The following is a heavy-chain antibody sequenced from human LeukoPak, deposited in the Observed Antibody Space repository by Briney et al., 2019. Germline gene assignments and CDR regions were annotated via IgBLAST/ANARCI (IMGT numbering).Heavy chain of an antibody. V-gene: IGHV1-18*01. CDR1: SYSFNRYG. Sequence: ASVKVSCKASSYSFNRYGISWVRQAPGQGLEWMGWISGYNGNTNYAQKFLGRVSMTADTSTSTAYMELRSLTSDDTAVYYCARSGRGTYCYFDLWGQGTLVTVSS. CDR2: ISGYNGNT. D-gene: IGHD5-12*01. J-gene: IGHJ4*02. CDR3: ARSGRGTYCYFDL.